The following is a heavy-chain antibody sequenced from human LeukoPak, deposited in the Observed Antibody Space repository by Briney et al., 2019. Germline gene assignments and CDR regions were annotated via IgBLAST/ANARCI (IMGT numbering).Heavy chain of an antibody. CDR2: ISGSGGST. D-gene: IGHD2-2*01. CDR1: GFTFSSYG. V-gene: IGHV3-23*01. Sequence: HSGGSLRLSCAASGFTFSSYGMSWVRQAPGKGLEWVSAISGSGGSTYYADSVKGRFTISRDNSRDTLSVQINSLRAEDTAVYYCAKLQSVVIPAAMLGFDYWGQGILVTVSS. CDR3: AKLQSVVIPAAMLGFDY. J-gene: IGHJ4*02.